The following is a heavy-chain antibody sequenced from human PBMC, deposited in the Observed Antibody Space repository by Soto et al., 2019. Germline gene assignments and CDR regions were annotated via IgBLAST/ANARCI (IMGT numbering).Heavy chain of an antibody. J-gene: IGHJ4*02. CDR2: INPNSGGT. Sequence: QVQLVQSGAEVKKPGASVKVSCKASGYTFTGYYMHWVRQAPGQGLEWMGWINPNSGGTNYAQKFQGRVTMTRDTSISTAYMELSRLRSDDTAVYYCARANLGSNWHLDFWSGYYRYYFDYWGQGTLVTVSS. D-gene: IGHD3-3*01. V-gene: IGHV1-2*02. CDR3: ARANLGSNWHLDFWSGYYRYYFDY. CDR1: GYTFTGYY.